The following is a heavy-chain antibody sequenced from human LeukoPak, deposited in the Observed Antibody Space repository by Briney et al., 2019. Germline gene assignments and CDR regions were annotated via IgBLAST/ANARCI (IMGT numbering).Heavy chain of an antibody. Sequence: ASVKVSCKASGYTFTSYYMHWVRQAPGQGLEWMGIINPSGGSTSYAQKFQGRVTMTRDMSTSTVYMELSSLRSEDTAVYYCARDHGHGGNSAFIEPMAGYYFDYWGQGTLVTVSS. J-gene: IGHJ4*02. CDR2: INPSGGST. V-gene: IGHV1-46*01. CDR3: ARDHGHGGNSAFIEPMAGYYFDY. CDR1: GYTFTSYY. D-gene: IGHD4-23*01.